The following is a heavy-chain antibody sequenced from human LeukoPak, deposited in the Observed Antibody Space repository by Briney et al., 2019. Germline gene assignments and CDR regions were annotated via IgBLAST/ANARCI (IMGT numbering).Heavy chain of an antibody. Sequence: SETLSPTCTVPGGSISSYYCSWIRQPPRKGLEWIGYIYYSGGTNYNPPLKSRVIISVDTSKNQFSLKLSSVTAADTAVYYCARSRVVAATRGAFDIWGQGTMVTVSS. V-gene: IGHV4-59*01. J-gene: IGHJ3*02. D-gene: IGHD2-15*01. CDR2: IYYSGGT. CDR3: ARSRVVAATRGAFDI. CDR1: GGSISSYY.